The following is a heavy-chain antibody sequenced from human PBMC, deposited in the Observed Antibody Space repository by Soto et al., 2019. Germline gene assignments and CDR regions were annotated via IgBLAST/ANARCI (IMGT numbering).Heavy chain of an antibody. J-gene: IGHJ5*02. Sequence: SETLSLTCAVYGGSFSGYYWSWIRQPPGKGLEWIGEINHSGSTNYNPSLKSRVTISVDTSKNQFSLKLSSVTAADTAVYYCARGEMARENWFDPWGQGTLVTVSS. D-gene: IGHD3-10*01. V-gene: IGHV4-34*01. CDR1: GGSFSGYY. CDR3: ARGEMARENWFDP. CDR2: INHSGST.